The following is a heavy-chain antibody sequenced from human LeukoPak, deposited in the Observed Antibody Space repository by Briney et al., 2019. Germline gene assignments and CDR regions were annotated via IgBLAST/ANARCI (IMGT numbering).Heavy chain of an antibody. J-gene: IGHJ4*02. V-gene: IGHV4-34*01. D-gene: IGHD1-26*01. CDR3: ARGSGSYSARYYFDY. Sequence: PSETLSLTCAVYGGAFRGNYWSWIRQPPGKGLEWIGEINHSGSTNYNPSLKSRVTISVDKSKNQFSLKLTSVTAADTAVYYCARGSGSYSARYYFDYWGQGTLVTVSS. CDR1: GGAFRGNY. CDR2: INHSGST.